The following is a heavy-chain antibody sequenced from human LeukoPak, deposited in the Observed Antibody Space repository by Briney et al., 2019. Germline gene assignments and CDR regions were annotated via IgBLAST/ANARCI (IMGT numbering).Heavy chain of an antibody. D-gene: IGHD3-3*01. CDR2: ISYDGSNK. V-gene: IGHV3-30-3*01. Sequence: GGSLRLSCAASGFTFSSYAMHWVRQAPGKGLEWVAVISYDGSNKYYADSVKGRFTISRDKSKNTLYLQMNSLRAEDTAVYYCAREGGYDSGRYYFDYWGQGTLVTVSS. CDR1: GFTFSSYA. J-gene: IGHJ4*02. CDR3: AREGGYDSGRYYFDY.